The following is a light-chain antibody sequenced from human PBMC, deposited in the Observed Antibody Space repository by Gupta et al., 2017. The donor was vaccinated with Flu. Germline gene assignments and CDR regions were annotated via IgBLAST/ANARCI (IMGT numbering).Light chain of an antibody. CDR3: QQYNSYPWT. Sequence: DIQMTQSPSTLSASVGDRVTITCLASQSISSWLAWYQQKPGKAPKLLIYKASSLESGVQSGFSGSGSGTEFTLTISRLQTDDFALYYCQQYNSYPWTFGQGTKVEIK. J-gene: IGKJ1*01. V-gene: IGKV1-5*03. CDR1: QSISSW. CDR2: KAS.